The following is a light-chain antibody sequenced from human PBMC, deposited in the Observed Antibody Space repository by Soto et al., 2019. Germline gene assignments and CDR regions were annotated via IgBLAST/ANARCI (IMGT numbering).Light chain of an antibody. CDR2: GAS. V-gene: IGKV3-20*01. Sequence: EIVLTQSPGTLSLSPGERATLSCRASQSVSSNYLAWYQQKPGQAPRLLIYGASSRATVIPDRVSGSGSGKAFTLTISRLEAEDFAVYYCQQYGSSPPWTFGQGTKVQIK. CDR3: QQYGSSPPWT. J-gene: IGKJ1*01. CDR1: QSVSSNY.